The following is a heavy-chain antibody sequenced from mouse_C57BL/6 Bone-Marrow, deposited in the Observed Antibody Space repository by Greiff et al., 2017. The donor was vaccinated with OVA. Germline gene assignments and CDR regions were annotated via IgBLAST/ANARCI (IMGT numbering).Heavy chain of an antibody. V-gene: IGHV6-6*01. Sequence: DVMLVESGGGLVQPGGSMKLSCAASGFTFSDAWMDWVRQSPEKGLEWVAEIRNKANNHATYYAESVKGRFTISRDDSKSSVYLQMNSLRAEDTGIYYCKPSRATVAPDYYAMDYWGQGTSVTVSS. CDR2: IRNKANNHAT. J-gene: IGHJ4*01. CDR1: GFTFSDAW. CDR3: KPSRATVAPDYYAMDY. D-gene: IGHD1-1*01.